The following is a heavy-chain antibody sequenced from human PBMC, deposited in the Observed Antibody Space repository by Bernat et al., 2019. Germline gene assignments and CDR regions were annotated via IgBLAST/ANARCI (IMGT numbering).Heavy chain of an antibody. CDR1: GFTFSSYG. V-gene: IGHV3-33*01. CDR3: ARDPIVVPFLGEYGMDV. Sequence: QVQLVESGGGVVQPGRSLRLSCAASGFTFSSYGMHWVRQAPGKGLEWVAVIWYDGSNKYYADSVKGRFTISRDNSKNTLYLQMNSLRAEDTAVYYCARDPIVVPFLGEYGMDVWGQGTTVTVSS. CDR2: IWYDGSNK. D-gene: IGHD2-2*01. J-gene: IGHJ6*02.